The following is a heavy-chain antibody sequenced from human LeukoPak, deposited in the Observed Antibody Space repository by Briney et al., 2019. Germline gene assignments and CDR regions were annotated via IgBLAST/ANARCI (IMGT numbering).Heavy chain of an antibody. CDR1: GFTFSSYS. Sequence: GGSLRLSCAASGFTFSSYSMNWVRQAPGKGLEWVSSISSSSSYIYYADSVKGRFTISRDNAKNSLYLQMNSLRAEDTAVYYCARNLGYCSSTSCPWDYWGQGTPVTVSS. CDR3: ARNLGYCSSTSCPWDY. V-gene: IGHV3-21*01. J-gene: IGHJ4*02. D-gene: IGHD2-2*01. CDR2: ISSSSSYI.